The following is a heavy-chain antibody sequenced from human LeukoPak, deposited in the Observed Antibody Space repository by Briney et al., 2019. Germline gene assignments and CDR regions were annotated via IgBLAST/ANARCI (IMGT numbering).Heavy chain of an antibody. V-gene: IGHV1-69*05. CDR3: ARGGVSGTTNYYYYYYMDV. J-gene: IGHJ6*03. D-gene: IGHD1-7*01. CDR2: IIPIFGTA. Sequence: SVKVSCKASGGTFSSYAISWVRQAPGQGLEWMGGIIPIFGTANYAQKFQGRVTITTDESTSTAYMELSSLRSEDTAVYYCARGGVSGTTNYYYYYYMDVWGKGTTVTVSS. CDR1: GGTFSSYA.